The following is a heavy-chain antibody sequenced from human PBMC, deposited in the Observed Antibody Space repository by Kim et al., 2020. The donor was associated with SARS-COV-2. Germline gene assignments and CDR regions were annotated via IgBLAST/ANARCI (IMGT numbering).Heavy chain of an antibody. CDR1: GFTFSSYA. V-gene: IGHV3-30-3*01. Sequence: GGSLRLSCEASGFTFSSYAMHWVRQAPGKGLEWVAVISYDGSNKYYADSVKGRFTISRDNSKNTLYLQMNSLRAEDTAVYYCARDYWFDPWGQGTLVTVS. CDR3: ARDYWFDP. J-gene: IGHJ5*02. CDR2: ISYDGSNK.